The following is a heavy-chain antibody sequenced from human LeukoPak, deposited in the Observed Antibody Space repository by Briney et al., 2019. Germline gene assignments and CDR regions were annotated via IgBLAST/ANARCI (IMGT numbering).Heavy chain of an antibody. CDR2: ISYDGSNE. CDR3: AKELRGTSGAFDI. J-gene: IGHJ3*02. CDR1: GFTFSNYA. D-gene: IGHD3-10*01. V-gene: IGHV3-30-3*01. Sequence: GGSLRLSCAASGFTFSNYALHWVRQAPGKGLEWVAVISYDGSNEYYADSVKGRFTISRDNSKNTLYLQMNSLRAEDTAVYYCAKELRGTSGAFDIWGQGTMVTVSS.